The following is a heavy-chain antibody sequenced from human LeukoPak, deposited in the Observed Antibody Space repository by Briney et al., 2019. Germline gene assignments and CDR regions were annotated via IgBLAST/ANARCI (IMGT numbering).Heavy chain of an antibody. J-gene: IGHJ4*02. D-gene: IGHD4-17*01. CDR2: IGGYSGDT. Sequence: ASVKVSCKTSSDTFSVYGMSWVRHAPGQGLEWMGWIGGYSGDTDYAPKFQGRLTLTRKTSTSTVYMELRSLTSDDTAVYYCARDVTSSVTHSMGRIFEHWGQGSLVTVSS. CDR1: SDTFSVYG. CDR3: ARDVTSSVTHSMGRIFEH. V-gene: IGHV1-18*01.